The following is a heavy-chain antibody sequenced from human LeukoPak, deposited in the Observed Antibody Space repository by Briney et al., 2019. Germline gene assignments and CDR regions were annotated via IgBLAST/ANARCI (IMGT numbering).Heavy chain of an antibody. V-gene: IGHV4-59*11. CDR1: GGSISSHY. Sequence: SETLSLTCTVSGGSISSHYWSWIRQPPGKGLEWIGYIYYSGSTNYNPSLKSRVTISVDTSKNQFSLKLSSVTAADTAAYYCARDERRDGYNHDAFDIWGQGTMVTVSS. D-gene: IGHD5-24*01. CDR3: ARDERRDGYNHDAFDI. J-gene: IGHJ3*02. CDR2: IYYSGST.